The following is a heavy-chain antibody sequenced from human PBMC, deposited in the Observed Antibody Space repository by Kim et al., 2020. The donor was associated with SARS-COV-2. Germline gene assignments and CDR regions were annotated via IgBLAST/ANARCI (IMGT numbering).Heavy chain of an antibody. CDR2: ISYDGSNK. CDR3: ARSYGETGLYELPSDI. V-gene: IGHV3-33*05. J-gene: IGHJ3*02. D-gene: IGHD4-17*01. Sequence: GGSLRLSCAASGFTFSSYGMHWVRQAPGKGLEWVAVISYDGSNKYYADSVKGRFTISRDNSKNTLYLQMNSLRAEDTAVYYCARSYGETGLYELPSDIWGQGTMVTVSS. CDR1: GFTFSSYG.